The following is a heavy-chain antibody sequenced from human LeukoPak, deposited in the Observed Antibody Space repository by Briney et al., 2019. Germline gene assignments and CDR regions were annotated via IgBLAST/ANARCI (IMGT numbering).Heavy chain of an antibody. V-gene: IGHV3-23*01. CDR1: GFTFSSYA. Sequence: GGSLRLSCAASGFTFSSYAMSWVRQAPGKGLEWVSAISGSGGSTYYADSVKGRFTISRDNSKNTLYLQMNSLRAEDTAVYYCAKDWQQLVGECYFVYWGQGTLVTVSS. CDR2: ISGSGGST. CDR3: AKDWQQLVGECYFVY. D-gene: IGHD6-13*01. J-gene: IGHJ4*02.